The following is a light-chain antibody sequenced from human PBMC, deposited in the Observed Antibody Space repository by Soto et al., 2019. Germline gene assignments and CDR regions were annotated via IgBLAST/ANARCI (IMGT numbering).Light chain of an antibody. V-gene: IGLV3-21*04. CDR2: YDS. Sequence: SYELTHPPSVSVTPGKTGRITCGGNNIGSKSVHWYQQMPGQAPVLVIYYDSDRPSGIPARFSGSNSGNTATLTISRVEAGDEADYYCQVLDSSSVVFGGGTKLTVL. J-gene: IGLJ2*01. CDR3: QVLDSSSVV. CDR1: NIGSKS.